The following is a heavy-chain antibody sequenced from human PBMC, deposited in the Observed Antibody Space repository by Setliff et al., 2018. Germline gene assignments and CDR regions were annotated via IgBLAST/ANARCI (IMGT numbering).Heavy chain of an antibody. CDR3: ARVPKIWVKGNYYSYYMDV. CDR1: GGSFSGYY. D-gene: IGHD2-15*01. CDR2: INHSGST. Sequence: SETLSLTCAVYGGSFSGYYWSWIRQPPGKGLEWIGEINHSGSTNHNPSRKSRVIIAVDTSKNQVSLGLSAVTAADTAVYYCARVPKIWVKGNYYSYYMDVWGKGTTVTVSS. V-gene: IGHV4-34*01. J-gene: IGHJ6*03.